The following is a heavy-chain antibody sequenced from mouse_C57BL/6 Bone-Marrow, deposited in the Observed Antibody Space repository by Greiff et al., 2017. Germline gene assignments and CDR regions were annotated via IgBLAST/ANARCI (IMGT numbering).Heavy chain of an antibody. Sequence: EVKLVESGEGLVKPGGSLKLSCAASGFTFSSYAMSWVRQTPEKRLEWVAYISSGGDYIYYADTVKGRVTIARDNARNTLYLQMSSLKSEYTAMYCCTRAGYGSGDYYAMDYWGQGTSVTVAS. CDR3: TRAGYGSGDYYAMDY. J-gene: IGHJ4*01. CDR1: GFTFSSYA. D-gene: IGHD1-1*01. V-gene: IGHV5-9-1*02. CDR2: ISSGGDYI.